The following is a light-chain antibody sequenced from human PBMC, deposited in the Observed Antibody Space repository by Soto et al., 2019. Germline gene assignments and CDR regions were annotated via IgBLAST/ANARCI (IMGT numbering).Light chain of an antibody. J-gene: IGLJ1*01. CDR1: SSDVGGYNY. V-gene: IGLV2-14*01. CDR3: SSYTSSSPLYV. Sequence: SALTQPASVSGSPGQSITISCTGTSSDVGGYNYVSWYQQHPGKAPKLMIYEVSNRPSGVSSRFSGSKSGNTASLTISGLQAEDEDDYYCSSYTSSSPLYVFGTGTKVTVL. CDR2: EVS.